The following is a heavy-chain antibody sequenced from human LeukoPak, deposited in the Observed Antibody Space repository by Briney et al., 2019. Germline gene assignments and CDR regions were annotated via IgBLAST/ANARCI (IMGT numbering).Heavy chain of an antibody. CDR1: GFTFSSYA. V-gene: IGHV3-23*01. Sequence: GGSLRLSCAASGFTFSSYAMSWVRQAPGKGLEWVSAISGSGGSTYYADSVKGRFTISRDNSKNTLYLQMNSLRAEDTAVYYCAKFAEYKLELLDAFDIWGQGTMVTVSS. D-gene: IGHD1-26*01. J-gene: IGHJ3*02. CDR2: ISGSGGST. CDR3: AKFAEYKLELLDAFDI.